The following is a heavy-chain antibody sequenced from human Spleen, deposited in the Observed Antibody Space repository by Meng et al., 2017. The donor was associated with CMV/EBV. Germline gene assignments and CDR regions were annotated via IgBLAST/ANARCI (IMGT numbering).Heavy chain of an antibody. Sequence: GGSLRLSCAASGFTFSTYSMNWVRQAPGRGLEWVSSISSGSSYIYYADSVKGRFTISRDNAKNSLYLQMNSLRAEDTAVYYCARNLNRDCSTTLCYIGGMDVWGQGTTVTVSS. CDR2: ISSGSSYI. CDR1: GFTFSTYS. CDR3: ARNLNRDCSTTLCYIGGMDV. J-gene: IGHJ6*02. D-gene: IGHD2-2*02. V-gene: IGHV3-21*01.